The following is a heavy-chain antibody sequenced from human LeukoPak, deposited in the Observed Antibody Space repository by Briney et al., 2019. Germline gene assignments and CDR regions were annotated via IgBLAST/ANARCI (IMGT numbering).Heavy chain of an antibody. Sequence: GGSLRLSCAASGFTFSSYAMHWVRQAPGKGLEWVAVISYDGSNKYYADSVKGRFTISRDNSKNTLYLQMNSLRAEDTAVYYCARDRLGAVDYYGMDVWGQGTTVTASS. CDR3: ARDRLGAVDYYGMDV. D-gene: IGHD6-19*01. V-gene: IGHV3-30-3*01. CDR2: ISYDGSNK. J-gene: IGHJ6*02. CDR1: GFTFSSYA.